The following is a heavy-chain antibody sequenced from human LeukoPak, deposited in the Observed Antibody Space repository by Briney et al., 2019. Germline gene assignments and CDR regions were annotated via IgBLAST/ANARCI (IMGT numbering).Heavy chain of an antibody. CDR3: AGDDCSSSSCYLFH. CDR1: GGSISSTPHY. Sequence: PSETLSLTCTASGGSISSTPHYWGWIRQPAGKGLEWMGRISSAGHTNYSPFLKGRVLLSVDTSRNQFSLKLTSVTAADTAVYYCAGDDCSSSSCYLFHWGQGTLVTVSS. D-gene: IGHD2-2*01. J-gene: IGHJ4*02. CDR2: ISSAGHT. V-gene: IGHV4-61*02.